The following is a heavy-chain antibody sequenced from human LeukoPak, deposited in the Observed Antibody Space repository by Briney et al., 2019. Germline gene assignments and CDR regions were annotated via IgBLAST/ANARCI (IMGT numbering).Heavy chain of an antibody. CDR2: ISGSGGST. CDR3: ARDLEHDAFDI. CDR1: GFTFSSYG. D-gene: IGHD1/OR15-1a*01. V-gene: IGHV3-23*01. Sequence: GGSLRLSCAASGFTFSSYGMSWVRQAPGQGLEWVSAISGSGGSTYYADSVKGRFTISRDNAKNSLYLQMNSLRAEDTAVYYCARDLEHDAFDIWGQGTMVTVSS. J-gene: IGHJ3*02.